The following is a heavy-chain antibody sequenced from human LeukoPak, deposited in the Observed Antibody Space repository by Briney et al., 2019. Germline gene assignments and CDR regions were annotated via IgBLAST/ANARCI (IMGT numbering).Heavy chain of an antibody. CDR1: GFTFNSYA. Sequence: PGGSLRLSCAASGFTFNSYAMSWVRQAPGKGLEWVSAISGSGGSTYSADSVKGRFTISRDNSKNTLYLQMNSLRAEDTAVYYCAKRISSSWDRQYYYGMDVWGQGTTVTASS. J-gene: IGHJ6*02. V-gene: IGHV3-23*01. CDR2: ISGSGGST. CDR3: AKRISSSWDRQYYYGMDV. D-gene: IGHD6-13*01.